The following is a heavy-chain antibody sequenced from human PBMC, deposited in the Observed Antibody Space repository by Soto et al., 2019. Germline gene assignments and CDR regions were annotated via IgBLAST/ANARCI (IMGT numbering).Heavy chain of an antibody. D-gene: IGHD6-19*01. CDR1: GFTFNSYG. Sequence: GGSLRLSCAASGFTFNSYGMSWVRQAPGKGLEWVSVISGSGGNTNYADSVKGRFTISRDNSKNTLYLQMNSLRAEDTAVYYCATLPASYSSGWYQDSYFDLWGRGTLVTVSS. CDR3: ATLPASYSSGWYQDSYFDL. CDR2: ISGSGGNT. J-gene: IGHJ2*01. V-gene: IGHV3-23*01.